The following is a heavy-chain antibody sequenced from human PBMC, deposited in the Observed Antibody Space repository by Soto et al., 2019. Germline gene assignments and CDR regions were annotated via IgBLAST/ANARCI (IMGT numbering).Heavy chain of an antibody. V-gene: IGHV1-18*01. Sequence: QVQLVQSGAEVKKPGASVKVSCKTSGYTFTSYGFSWVRQAPGQRLEWMGWISAYNGHTNYAQKVQGRVTMTTDTSTSTAYMELRSLRSDGTAGYYCSRDHPAVPAEIAYWGQGTLVTVSS. CDR3: SRDHPAVPAEIAY. J-gene: IGHJ4*02. CDR1: GYTFTSYG. D-gene: IGHD6-19*01. CDR2: ISAYNGHT.